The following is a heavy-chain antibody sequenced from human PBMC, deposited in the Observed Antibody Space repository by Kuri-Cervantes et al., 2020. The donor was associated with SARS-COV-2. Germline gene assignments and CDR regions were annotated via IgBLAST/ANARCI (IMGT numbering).Heavy chain of an antibody. J-gene: IGHJ6*01. Sequence: SVKVSCKASGYTFTSYAMHWVRQAPGQRLEWMGWINAGHGNTKYSQKFQGRVTITRDTSASTAYMELSSLRSEDTAVYYCASVVGTAFYFGMDVWGQGTTVTVSS. V-gene: IGHV1-3*01. CDR3: ASVVGTAFYFGMDV. CDR1: GYTFTSYA. D-gene: IGHD6-19*01. CDR2: INAGHGNT.